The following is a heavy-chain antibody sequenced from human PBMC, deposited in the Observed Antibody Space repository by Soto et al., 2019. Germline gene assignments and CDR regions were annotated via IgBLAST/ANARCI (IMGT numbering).Heavy chain of an antibody. Sequence: SETLSLTCAVSGASISSGGYSWSWIRQPPGKGLEWIGYIYHSGSTYYNPSLKSRVTISEDRSNNQFSLKLSSVTAADTAVYYCARVKTDYDILTGYSRVSFDPWGQGTLVTVST. CDR1: GASISSGGYS. CDR3: ARVKTDYDILTGYSRVSFDP. CDR2: IYHSGST. V-gene: IGHV4-30-2*01. D-gene: IGHD3-9*01. J-gene: IGHJ5*02.